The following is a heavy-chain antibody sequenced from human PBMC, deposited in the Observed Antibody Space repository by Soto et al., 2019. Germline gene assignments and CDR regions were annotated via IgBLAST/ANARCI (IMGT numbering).Heavy chain of an antibody. CDR1: GGSISNFY. CDR3: ARAPMVLTRSYFDA. CDR2: ISYSGNT. J-gene: IGHJ4*02. Sequence: SETLSLTWTVSGGSISNFYWSWIRQPPGKGLGWIGYISYSGNTNYNPSLKSRVSISVDTSKNQFSLNLTSVTAADTAVYYCARAPMVLTRSYFDAWGQGTPVTVSS. D-gene: IGHD2-8*01. V-gene: IGHV4-59*01.